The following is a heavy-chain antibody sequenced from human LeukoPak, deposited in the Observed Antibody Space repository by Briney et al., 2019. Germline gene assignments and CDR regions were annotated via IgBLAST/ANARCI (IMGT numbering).Heavy chain of an antibody. J-gene: IGHJ3*02. V-gene: IGHV3-48*01. Sequence: GGSLRLSCAASGFAFSRYNMNWVRQAPGKGLEWVSYISTSSSLIYYADSVKGRFTISRDNAKNSLFLQMNSLRAEDTAVYYCAREGVTTVGAFDIWGQGTMVTVSS. D-gene: IGHD4-23*01. CDR2: ISTSSSLI. CDR3: AREGVTTVGAFDI. CDR1: GFAFSRYN.